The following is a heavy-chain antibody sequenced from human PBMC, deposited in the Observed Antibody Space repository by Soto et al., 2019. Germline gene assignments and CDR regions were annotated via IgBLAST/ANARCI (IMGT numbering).Heavy chain of an antibody. J-gene: IGHJ4*02. CDR3: ARGYSSGWPKGFYFDY. V-gene: IGHV2-5*02. CDR1: GFSLSTSGVG. CDR2: IYWDDDK. Sequence: SGPTLVKPTQTLTLTCTFSGFSLSTSGVGVGWIRQPPGKALEWLALIYWDDDKRYSPSLKSRLTITKDTSKNQVVLTMTNMDPVDTATYYCARGYSSGWPKGFYFDYWGQGTLVTVSS. D-gene: IGHD6-19*01.